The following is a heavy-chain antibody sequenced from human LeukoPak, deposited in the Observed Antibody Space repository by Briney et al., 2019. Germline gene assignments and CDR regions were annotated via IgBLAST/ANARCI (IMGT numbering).Heavy chain of an antibody. J-gene: IGHJ4*02. CDR3: ARYSGYDRKDDY. CDR1: GYTFASYC. D-gene: IGHD5-12*01. Sequence: ASVKVSCKASGYTFASYCISWVRRAPGQGLEWMGWISAYNGNTNYAQKLQGRVTMTTDTSTSTAYMELRSLRSDDTAVYYCARYSGYDRKDDYWGQGTLVTVSS. CDR2: ISAYNGNT. V-gene: IGHV1-18*01.